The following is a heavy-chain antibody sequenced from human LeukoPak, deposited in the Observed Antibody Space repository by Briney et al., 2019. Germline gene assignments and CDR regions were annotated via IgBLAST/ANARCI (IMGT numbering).Heavy chain of an antibody. D-gene: IGHD3-10*01. J-gene: IGHJ5*02. CDR3: AKRAGSAWSAGA. Sequence: GGSLRLSCAASGFTFSSYGMHWVRQAPGKGLDWVAYIRNDASNTYYADSVKGRFSISRDNSKNTVYLQMNSLIPEDTAVHYCAKRAGSAWSAGAWGQGTLVTVSS. CDR1: GFTFSSYG. V-gene: IGHV3-30*02. CDR2: IRNDASNT.